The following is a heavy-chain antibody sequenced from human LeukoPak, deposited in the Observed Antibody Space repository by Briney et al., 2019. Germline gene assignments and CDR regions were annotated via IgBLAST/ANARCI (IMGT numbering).Heavy chain of an antibody. CDR1: GYTFTSYG. Sequence: ASVKVSCKASGYTFTSYGTSWVRQAPGQRLEWMGWISAYNGNTNYAQKLQGRVTMTTDTSTSTAYMELRSLRSDDTAVYYCARATQYSSSWYADYYYYYYMDVWGKGTTVTISS. V-gene: IGHV1-18*01. CDR3: ARATQYSSSWYADYYYYYYMDV. J-gene: IGHJ6*03. D-gene: IGHD6-13*01. CDR2: ISAYNGNT.